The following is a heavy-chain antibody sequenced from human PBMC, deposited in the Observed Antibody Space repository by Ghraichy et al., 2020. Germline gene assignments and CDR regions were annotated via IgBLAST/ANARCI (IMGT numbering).Heavy chain of an antibody. CDR3: AREDVDTAMVTV. V-gene: IGHV3-21*01. J-gene: IGHJ4*02. D-gene: IGHD5-18*01. CDR1: GFTFSSYS. Sequence: GGSLRLSCAASGFTFSSYSMNWVRQAPGKGLEWVSSISSSSSYIYYADSVKGRFTISRDNAKNSLYLQMNSLRAEDTAVYYCAREDVDTAMVTVWGQGTLVTVSS. CDR2: ISSSSSYI.